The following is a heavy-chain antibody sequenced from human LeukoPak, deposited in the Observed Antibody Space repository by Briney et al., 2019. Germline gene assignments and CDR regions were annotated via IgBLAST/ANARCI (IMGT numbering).Heavy chain of an antibody. CDR3: ARGEPYDYVWGSFATLQN. CDR1: GGTFSSYA. V-gene: IGHV1-69*13. CDR2: IIPIFGTA. J-gene: IGHJ4*02. Sequence: SVKVSCKASGGTFSSYAISWVRQAPGQGLEWMGGIIPIFGTANYAQEFQGRVTITADESTSTAYMELSSLRSEDTAVYYCARGEPYDYVWGSFATLQNWGQETLVTVSS. D-gene: IGHD3-16*01.